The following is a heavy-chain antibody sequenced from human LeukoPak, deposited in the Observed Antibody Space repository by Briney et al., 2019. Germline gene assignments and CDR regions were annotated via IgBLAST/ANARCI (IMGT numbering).Heavy chain of an antibody. Sequence: ASVKVSCKASGYTFTSYGVSWVRQAPGQGLEWMGWISAYNGNTNYAQKLQGRVTMTTDTSTSTAYMELRSLRSDDTAVYYCASAAAGNNDAFDIWGQGTMVTVSS. D-gene: IGHD6-13*01. CDR2: ISAYNGNT. J-gene: IGHJ3*02. CDR3: ASAAAGNNDAFDI. CDR1: GYTFTSYG. V-gene: IGHV1-18*01.